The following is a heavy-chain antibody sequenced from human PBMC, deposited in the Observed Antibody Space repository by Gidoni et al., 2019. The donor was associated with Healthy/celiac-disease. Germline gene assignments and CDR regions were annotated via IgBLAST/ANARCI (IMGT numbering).Heavy chain of an antibody. CDR3: AKDIVVVVAATPYHY. Sequence: PGKGLEWVSAISGSGGSTYYADSVKGRFTISRDNSKNTLYLQMNSLRAEDTAVYYCAKDIVVVVAATPYHYWGQGTLVTVSS. D-gene: IGHD2-15*01. J-gene: IGHJ4*02. CDR2: ISGSGGST. V-gene: IGHV3-23*01.